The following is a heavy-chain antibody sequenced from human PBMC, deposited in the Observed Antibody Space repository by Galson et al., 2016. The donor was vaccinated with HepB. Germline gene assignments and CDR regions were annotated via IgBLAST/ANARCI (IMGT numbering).Heavy chain of an antibody. V-gene: IGHV1-2*06. CDR3: AREARRDGYNLDY. Sequence: SVKVSCKAPGYTFTVYYIQWVRQAPGQGLEWMGRINPNSGGTNYPQRFQGRVNMTRDTSSNTVYMELTSLRSDDTAVYYCAREARRDGYNLDYWGQGTLVTVSS. D-gene: IGHD5-24*01. J-gene: IGHJ4*02. CDR1: GYTFTVYY. CDR2: INPNSGGT.